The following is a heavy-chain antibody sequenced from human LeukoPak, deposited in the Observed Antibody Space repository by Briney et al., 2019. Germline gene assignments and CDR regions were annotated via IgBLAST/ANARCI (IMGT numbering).Heavy chain of an antibody. D-gene: IGHD1-7*01. Sequence: GGSLRLSCAASGFTFSSYAMHWVRQAPGKGLEWVAVIRPDGSHISYVDPVKGRFTISRDNSNNMLYLQMSSLRAEDTALYYCLREVDWKYAFDYWGRGTLVTVSS. J-gene: IGHJ4*02. V-gene: IGHV3-33*08. CDR2: IRPDGSHI. CDR1: GFTFSSYA. CDR3: LREVDWKYAFDY.